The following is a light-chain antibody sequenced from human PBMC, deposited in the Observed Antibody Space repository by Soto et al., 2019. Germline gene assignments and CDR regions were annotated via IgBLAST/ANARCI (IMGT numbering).Light chain of an antibody. Sequence: EILFTQSPGTLSLSPGERVTLSCRASQSVSNNYLAWYQQKPGKAPRLLIYGASTRATGIPARLSGSGSGTEFTLTIRSLQSEDFAIYSCLQYHNLWAFGQGTKVDIK. CDR2: GAS. CDR1: QSVSNN. CDR3: LQYHNLWA. J-gene: IGKJ1*01. V-gene: IGKV3-15*01.